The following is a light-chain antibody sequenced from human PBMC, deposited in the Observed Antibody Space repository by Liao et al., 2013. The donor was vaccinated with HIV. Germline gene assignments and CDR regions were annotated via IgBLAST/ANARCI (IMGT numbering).Light chain of an antibody. CDR2: YDT. CDR1: NIATRS. J-gene: IGLJ1*01. Sequence: SYELTQPPSVSVAPGETATITCGGDNIATRSVHWYQQKPGQAPVLVLYYDTDRPSGIPERFSGSNSGNTATLTISGTQAMDEADYYCQAWDSSTGVFGSGTKVTVL. V-gene: IGLV3-21*01. CDR3: QAWDSSTGV.